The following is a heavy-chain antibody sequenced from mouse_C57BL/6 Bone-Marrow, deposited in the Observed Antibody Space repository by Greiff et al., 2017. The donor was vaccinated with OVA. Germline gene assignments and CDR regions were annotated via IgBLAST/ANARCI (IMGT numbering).Heavy chain of an antibody. CDR1: GYTFTDYE. J-gene: IGHJ1*03. Sequence: VQLQQSGAELVRPGASVTLSCKASGYTFTDYEMHWVKQTPVHGLEWIGAIDPETGGTAYNQKFKGKAILTADKSSSTAYMELRSLTSEDSAVYYCTRSLLLLRYRPWYFDVWGTGTTVTVSS. CDR3: TRSLLLLRYRPWYFDV. CDR2: IDPETGGT. D-gene: IGHD1-1*01. V-gene: IGHV1-15*01.